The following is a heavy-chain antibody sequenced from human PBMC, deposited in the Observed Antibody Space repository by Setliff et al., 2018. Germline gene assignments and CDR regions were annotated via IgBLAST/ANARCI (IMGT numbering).Heavy chain of an antibody. CDR3: ARGRYCSSGSCYFDY. V-gene: IGHV3-7*01. CDR2: INQDGSEK. D-gene: IGHD2-15*01. J-gene: IGHJ4*02. CDR1: GFTFTTYW. Sequence: GSLRLSCAASGFTFTTYWMSCIRQAPGKGLEWVANINQDGSEKYYVDSVKGRFTISRDNAKNSLYLEMNSLRAEDTAVHYCARGRYCSSGSCYFDYWGQGRLVTVSS.